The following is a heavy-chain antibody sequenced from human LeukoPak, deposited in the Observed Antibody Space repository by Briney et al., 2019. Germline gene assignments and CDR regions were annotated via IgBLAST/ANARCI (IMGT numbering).Heavy chain of an antibody. J-gene: IGHJ4*02. CDR3: ARSHYYLDS. CDR2: ISTSYSTI. V-gene: IGHV3-48*01. Sequence: GGSLRLSCAASGFTFSTYSMHWVRQAPGKGLEWVSFISTSYSTIYADSVKGRFTISRDNAKNSVYLQKNSLRAEDTAVYYCARSHYYLDSWGQGTLVTVSS. CDR1: GFTFSTYS.